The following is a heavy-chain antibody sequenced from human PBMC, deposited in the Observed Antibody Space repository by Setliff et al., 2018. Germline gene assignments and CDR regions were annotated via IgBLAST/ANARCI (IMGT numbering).Heavy chain of an antibody. CDR2: IYHSGST. V-gene: IGHV4-38-2*02. CDR3: ARGGGYGSGGSFHNAPFDY. D-gene: IGHD3-10*01. CDR1: GYSISSGYY. J-gene: IGHJ4*02. Sequence: SETLSLTCTVSGYSISSGYYWGWIRQPPGKGLEWIGSIYHSGSTYYNPSLNSRVAISVDTSENQFSLRLNSVTAADTALYYCARGGGYGSGGSFHNAPFDYWGQGMLVTVSS.